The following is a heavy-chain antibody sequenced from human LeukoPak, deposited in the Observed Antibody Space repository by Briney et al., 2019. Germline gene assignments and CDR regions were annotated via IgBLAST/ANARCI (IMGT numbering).Heavy chain of an antibody. CDR2: ISSRSTYI. CDR3: ARVPSDIVVVEPATPDF. Sequence: GGSLRLSCAASGFTFSDYYMNWVRQAPGKGLEWVSSISSRSTYIYYADSVRGRFTISRDNAKNSLYLQLNSLRADDTAVYYCARVPSDIVVVEPATPDFWGQGTLVTVSS. V-gene: IGHV3-21*01. D-gene: IGHD2-15*01. CDR1: GFTFSDYY. J-gene: IGHJ4*02.